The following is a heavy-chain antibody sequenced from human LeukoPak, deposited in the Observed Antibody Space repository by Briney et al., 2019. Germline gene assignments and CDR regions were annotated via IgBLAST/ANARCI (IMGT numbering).Heavy chain of an antibody. J-gene: IGHJ4*02. V-gene: IGHV3-30*02. CDR3: AKDIVVVQNGDY. CDR2: IRYDGSNK. Sequence: GGSLRLSCAASGFTFSIYGIHWVRQAPGKGLEWVAFIRYDGSNKYYADSVKGRFTISRDNSKNTLYLQMNSLRAEDTAVYYCAKDIVVVQNGDYWGQGTLVTVSS. D-gene: IGHD2-2*01. CDR1: GFTFSIYG.